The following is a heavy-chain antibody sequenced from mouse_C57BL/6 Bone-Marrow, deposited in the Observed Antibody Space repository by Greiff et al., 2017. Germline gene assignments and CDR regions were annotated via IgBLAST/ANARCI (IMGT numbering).Heavy chain of an antibody. CDR2: IHPSDKET. CDR1: GYTFTSYW. D-gene: IGHD4-1*01. J-gene: IGHJ4*01. CDR3: AGGETNLGYYYAMDY. Sequence: QVQLQQPGAELVRPGSSVKLSCKASGYTFTSYWMHWVKQRPIQGLEWIGNIHPSDKETNYNQNFKDKATLTVDKSPSTAYIQLSSLTSEDSAVYYCAGGETNLGYYYAMDYCGQGTSVTVST. V-gene: IGHV1-52*01.